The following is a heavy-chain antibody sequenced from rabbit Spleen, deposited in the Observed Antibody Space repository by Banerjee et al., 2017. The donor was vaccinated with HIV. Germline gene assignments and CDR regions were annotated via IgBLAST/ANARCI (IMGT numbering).Heavy chain of an antibody. Sequence: QSLEESGGDLVKPGASLTLTCTASGFSFSSSDYMCWVRQAPGKGLEWISCIAGDSSGFTYSATWAKGRFTCSKTSSTTVTLQMTSLTAADTATYFCARDLVAVIGWNFNLWGQGTLVTVS. J-gene: IGHJ4*01. CDR1: GFSFSSSDY. CDR2: IAGDSSGFT. CDR3: ARDLVAVIGWNFNL. V-gene: IGHV1S40*01. D-gene: IGHD1-1*01.